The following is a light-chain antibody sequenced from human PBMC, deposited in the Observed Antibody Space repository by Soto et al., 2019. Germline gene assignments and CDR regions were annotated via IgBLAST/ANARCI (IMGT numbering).Light chain of an antibody. Sequence: EVVLTQSPGTLSLSPGDRATVSCRASQTVHSSFFAWYQQKGGQAPRLLIYGTSNRAAGIPDRFSGHGSGTDLTLTIDGLEPEDFAMYFCQQHGGSPPYTFGRGT. CDR1: QTVHSSF. CDR2: GTS. CDR3: QQHGGSPPYT. J-gene: IGKJ2*01. V-gene: IGKV3-20*01.